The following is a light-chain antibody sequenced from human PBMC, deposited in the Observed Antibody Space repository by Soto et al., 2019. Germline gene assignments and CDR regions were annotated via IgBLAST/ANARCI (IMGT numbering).Light chain of an antibody. V-gene: IGLV2-8*01. CDR3: TSYALGSIV. Sequence: QSALTQPPSASGSPGQSVTISCTGTSTNVGGYNYVSWYQQHPGKVPKLMDYEVNKRPSGVPHRFSGSKSGNTASLTVSEFQAEDEADYASTSYALGSIVFGTGTKLTVL. CDR2: EVN. J-gene: IGLJ1*01. CDR1: STNVGGYNY.